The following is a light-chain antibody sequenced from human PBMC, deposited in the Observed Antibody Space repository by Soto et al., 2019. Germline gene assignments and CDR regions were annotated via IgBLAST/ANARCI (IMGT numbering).Light chain of an antibody. J-gene: IGKJ1*01. V-gene: IGKV3-15*01. CDR2: GAS. Sequence: EIVMTQSPATLSVSPGERATLSCRASQSVSSNLAWYQQKPGQAPRLLIYGASTRATGIPARFSGSGSGTEVTHTISSLQSEDFAVYYCQQYNNWLLWTFGQGTKVEIK. CDR1: QSVSSN. CDR3: QQYNNWLLWT.